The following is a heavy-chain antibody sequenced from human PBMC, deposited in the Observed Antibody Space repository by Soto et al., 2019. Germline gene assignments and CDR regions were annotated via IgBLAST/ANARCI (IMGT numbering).Heavy chain of an antibody. Sequence: SETLSLTRTVSGGSISSYYWSWIRQPPGKGLEWIGYIYYSGSTNYNPSLKSRVTISVDTSKNQFSLKLSSVTAADTAVYYCARDRPNYYDSSGYGYYGMDVWGQGTTVTVSS. D-gene: IGHD3-22*01. V-gene: IGHV4-59*01. CDR3: ARDRPNYYDSSGYGYYGMDV. J-gene: IGHJ6*02. CDR2: IYYSGST. CDR1: GGSISSYY.